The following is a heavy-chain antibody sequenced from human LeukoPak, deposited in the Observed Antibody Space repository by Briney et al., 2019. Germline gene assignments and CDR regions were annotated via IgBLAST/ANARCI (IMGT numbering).Heavy chain of an antibody. J-gene: IGHJ4*02. CDR2: IGSRVYGGTI. Sequence: GGSLRLSCAASGFSVTSNHMNWVRQAPGKGLEWVAFIGSRVYGGTIEYAASVRGRFTISRDDSRSIAYLQMNSLKTDDTAVYYCTRSMGIATAGTFYYFDSWGQGTLVTVSS. V-gene: IGHV3-49*04. CDR1: GFSVTSNH. CDR3: TRSMGIATAGTFYYFDS. D-gene: IGHD6-13*01.